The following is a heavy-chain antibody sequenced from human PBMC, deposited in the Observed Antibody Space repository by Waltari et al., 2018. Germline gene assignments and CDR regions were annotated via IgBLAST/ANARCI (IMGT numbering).Heavy chain of an antibody. V-gene: IGHV3-43D*04. Sequence: EVQLVESGGVVVQPGGSLRLSCAASGFTFDDYAIHWVRQSPGQVLEWVSLISWDGGSTYYADSVKGRFTISRDNSKNSLYLQMNSLRAEDTALYYCAKDLTPPTTVNYYYYGMDVWGQGTTVTVSS. D-gene: IGHD4-4*01. J-gene: IGHJ6*02. CDR2: ISWDGGST. CDR3: AKDLTPPTTVNYYYYGMDV. CDR1: GFTFDDYA.